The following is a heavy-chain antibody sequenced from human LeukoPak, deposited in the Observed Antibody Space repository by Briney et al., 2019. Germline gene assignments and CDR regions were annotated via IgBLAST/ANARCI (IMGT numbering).Heavy chain of an antibody. CDR3: ARIGDYGSGFDF. J-gene: IGHJ4*02. CDR2: FFSDGGRT. V-gene: IGHV3-74*01. D-gene: IGHD3-10*01. CDR1: GFTFSSYE. Sequence: PGGSLRLSCAASGFTFSSYEMNWVRQGPGKGLVWVSRFFSDGGRTTYADSVKGRFTISGDNAKNALYLQMNSLRAEDTAVYYCARIGDYGSGFDFWGQGTLVTVSS.